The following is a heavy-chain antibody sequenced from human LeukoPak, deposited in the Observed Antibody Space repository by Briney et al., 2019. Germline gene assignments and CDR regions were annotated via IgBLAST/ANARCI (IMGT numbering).Heavy chain of an antibody. CDR1: GYTFTTYG. D-gene: IGHD6-13*01. J-gene: IGHJ4*02. V-gene: IGHV1-18*01. CDR3: ARDLNPIAAAGTRLCY. CDR2: ISAYNGNT. Sequence: ASVKVSCKASGYTFTTYGISWVRQAPGQGLEWMGWISAYNGNTNYAQKLQGRVTMTTDTSTSIAYMELTSLRSDDTAVYYCARDLNPIAAAGTRLCYWGQGTLVTVSS.